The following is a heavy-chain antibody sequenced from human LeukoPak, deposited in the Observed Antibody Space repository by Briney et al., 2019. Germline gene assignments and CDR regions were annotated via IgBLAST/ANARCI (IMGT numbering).Heavy chain of an antibody. J-gene: IGHJ3*01. D-gene: IGHD1-26*01. Sequence: PSETLSLTCTVSGASTSAYYWSWIRQPPGKGLEWIGYSYSGGNANYNPSFKSRVTISIDTSENQFSLRLTSVTAADTAVYFCAHSKRGGGYYINAFAVWGQGALVTISS. CDR1: GASTSAYY. CDR3: AHSKRGGGYYINAFAV. V-gene: IGHV4-59*01. CDR2: SYSGGNA.